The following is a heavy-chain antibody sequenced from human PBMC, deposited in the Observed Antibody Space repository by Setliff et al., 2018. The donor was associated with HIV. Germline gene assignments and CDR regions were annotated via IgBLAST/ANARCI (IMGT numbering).Heavy chain of an antibody. J-gene: IGHJ1*01. D-gene: IGHD6-6*01. Sequence: ASVKVSCKASGYTFTSYHMHWVRQAPGQGLEWMGIINPSSGSTTYAQKFQGRVTMTRGTSTSTVYMELSSLRSEGTAVYYCARDPAPSSSASYFQHWGQGTPVTVSS. CDR3: ARDPAPSSSASYFQH. V-gene: IGHV1-46*01. CDR2: INPSSGST. CDR1: GYTFTSYH.